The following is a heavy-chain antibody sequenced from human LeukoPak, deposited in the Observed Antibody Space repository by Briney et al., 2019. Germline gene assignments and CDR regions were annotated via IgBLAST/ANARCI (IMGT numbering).Heavy chain of an antibody. CDR1: GYSISSGYY. V-gene: IGHV4-38-2*01. Sequence: SETLSLICAVSGYSISSGYYWGWIRQPPGKGLEWIGSIYHSGSTYYNPSLKSRVTISVDTSKNQFSLKLSSVTAADTAVYYCARDATPYSLWFGELLISWFDPWGQGTLVTVSS. CDR3: ARDATPYSLWFGELLISWFDP. D-gene: IGHD3-10*01. CDR2: IYHSGST. J-gene: IGHJ5*02.